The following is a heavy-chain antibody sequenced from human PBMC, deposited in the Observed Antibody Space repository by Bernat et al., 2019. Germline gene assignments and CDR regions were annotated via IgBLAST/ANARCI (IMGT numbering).Heavy chain of an antibody. V-gene: IGHV3-15*07. J-gene: IGHJ4*02. Sequence: EVQLVESGGGLEKSGGSLRLSCAASGFTFSNAWMNWVRQAPGKGLEWVGRIKRKSDGGTTDYAAPVTGRFTISRDDSKNTLYLQMNSLKTEDTAVYYCTTLSTTKFSDGNRGVDYWGQGPLVTVSS. CDR2: IKRKSDGGTT. D-gene: IGHD7-27*01. CDR1: GFTFSNAW. CDR3: TTLSTTKFSDGNRGVDY.